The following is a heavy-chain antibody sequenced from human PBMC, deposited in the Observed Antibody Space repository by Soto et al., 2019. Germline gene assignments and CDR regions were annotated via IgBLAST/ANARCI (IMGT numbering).Heavy chain of an antibody. V-gene: IGHV1-69*01. Sequence: QVQLVQSGAEVKKPGSSVKVSCKASGGTFSSYAISWVRQAPGQGLEWVGGIIPIFATANYAQKFQGRVTITADESTSTAYMELSSLRSEDTAVYYCARVRGGRVDTINVFDYWGQGTLVTVSS. D-gene: IGHD5-12*01. CDR1: GGTFSSYA. CDR3: ARVRGGRVDTINVFDY. J-gene: IGHJ4*02. CDR2: IIPIFATA.